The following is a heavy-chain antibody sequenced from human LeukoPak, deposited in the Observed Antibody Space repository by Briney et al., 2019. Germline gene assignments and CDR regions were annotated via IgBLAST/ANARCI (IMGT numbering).Heavy chain of an antibody. J-gene: IGHJ4*02. CDR1: GFTFSSYA. Sequence: GGSLRLSCAASGFTFSSYAMTWVRQAPGKGLEWVSGINSDSSTYYADSVKGRFTISRDNSKNTLYLQMNSLRAEDTAVYYCANGGGYCSSTSCYRSDSWGQGTLVTVSS. V-gene: IGHV3-23*01. CDR3: ANGGGYCSSTSCYRSDS. D-gene: IGHD2-2*01. CDR2: INSDSST.